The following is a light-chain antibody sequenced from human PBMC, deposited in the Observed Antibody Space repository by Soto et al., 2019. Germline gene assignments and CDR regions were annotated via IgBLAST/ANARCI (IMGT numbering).Light chain of an antibody. V-gene: IGKV1-27*01. Sequence: DLQMTQSPSSLSASVGDRVTITCRASQGISNYLAWFQQKPGKVPKLLIYAASTLQSGVPSRFSVSGSGTDFTLTISRLQPEDVATYYCQKHNDAPLTFGGGTKVEIK. CDR2: AAS. CDR3: QKHNDAPLT. CDR1: QGISNY. J-gene: IGKJ4*01.